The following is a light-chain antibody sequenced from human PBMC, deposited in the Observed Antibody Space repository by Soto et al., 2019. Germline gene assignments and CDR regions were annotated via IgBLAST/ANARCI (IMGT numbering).Light chain of an antibody. Sequence: DIQMTQSPSSLSGSVGDRVTITCRASQGISNYLEWYQQKPGQVPKVLIYPASTLQSGVPSRFSGSGSGTDFTLTISSLLPEDVETYYCQKYNSDPLTFGGGTKVDIK. CDR1: QGISNY. V-gene: IGKV1-27*01. J-gene: IGKJ4*01. CDR3: QKYNSDPLT. CDR2: PAS.